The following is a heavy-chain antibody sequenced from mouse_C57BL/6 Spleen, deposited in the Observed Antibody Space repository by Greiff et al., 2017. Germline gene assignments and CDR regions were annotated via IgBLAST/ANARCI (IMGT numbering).Heavy chain of an antibody. Sequence: VQLQQSGPELVKPGASVKISCKASGYAFSSSWMNWVKQRPGKTLEWIGRIYPGDGDTNYNGKFKGQATLTADNSSSTAYMQLSSLTSEDSAVYFCARRPIYDGYPFDYWGQGTTLTVSS. CDR3: ARRPIYDGYPFDY. V-gene: IGHV1-82*01. CDR2: IYPGDGDT. CDR1: GYAFSSSW. D-gene: IGHD2-3*01. J-gene: IGHJ2*01.